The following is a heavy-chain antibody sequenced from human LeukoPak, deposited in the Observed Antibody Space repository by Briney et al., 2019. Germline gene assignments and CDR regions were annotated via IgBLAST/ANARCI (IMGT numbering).Heavy chain of an antibody. CDR3: ARDYCSGGSCSVGLFDY. CDR2: INTNTGNP. CDR1: GYTLTSYA. J-gene: IGHJ4*02. V-gene: IGHV7-4-1*02. Sequence: ASVKVSCKASGYTLTSYAMNWVRQAPGQGLEWMGWINTNTGNPTYAQGFTGRFVFSLDTSVSTAYLQISSLKAEDTAVYYCARDYCSGGSCSVGLFDYWGQGTLVTVSS. D-gene: IGHD2-15*01.